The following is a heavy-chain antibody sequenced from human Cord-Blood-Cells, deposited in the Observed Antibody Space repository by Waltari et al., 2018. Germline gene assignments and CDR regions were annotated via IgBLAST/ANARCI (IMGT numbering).Heavy chain of an antibody. J-gene: IGHJ4*02. D-gene: IGHD6-19*01. Sequence: EVQLVESGGVVVQPGGSLRLSCAASGFTFDDYAMHWVRQAPGKGLEWVSLISWDGGSTYYADSGKGRFTISRDNSKNSLYLQMNSLRAEDTALYYCAKAYSSGWYYFDYWGQGTLVTVSS. CDR2: ISWDGGST. CDR3: AKAYSSGWYYFDY. CDR1: GFTFDDYA. V-gene: IGHV3-43D*04.